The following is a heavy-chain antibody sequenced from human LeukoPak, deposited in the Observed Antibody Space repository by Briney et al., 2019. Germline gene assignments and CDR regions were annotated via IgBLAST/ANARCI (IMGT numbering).Heavy chain of an antibody. Sequence: GASVKVSCKASGFTFTSSSMQWVRQAPGQGLEWLGWFSAYNGNTNYAQNFQGRVTLTTDTSTSTAYLELTSLRSDDTAVYFCARDYPQYRNRGYSGYGTFDYWGQGTLVTVSS. CDR1: GFTFTSSS. J-gene: IGHJ4*02. CDR2: FSAYNGNT. CDR3: ARDYPQYRNRGYSGYGTFDY. V-gene: IGHV1-18*01. D-gene: IGHD5-12*01.